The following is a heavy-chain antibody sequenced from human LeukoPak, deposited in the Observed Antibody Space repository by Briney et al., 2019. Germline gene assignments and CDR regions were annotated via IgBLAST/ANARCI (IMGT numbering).Heavy chain of an antibody. D-gene: IGHD3-3*01. CDR3: ARGDSAPNNYDFWSAILTYYYYYMDV. J-gene: IGHJ6*03. CDR1: GGTFSSYA. CDR2: IIPIFGTA. V-gene: IGHV1-69*06. Sequence: GASVKVSCKASGGTFSSYAISWVRQAPGQGLEWMGGIIPIFGTANYAQKFQGRVTITADKSTSTAYMELSSLRSEDTAVYYCARGDSAPNNYDFWSAILTYYYYYMDVWGKGTTVTVSS.